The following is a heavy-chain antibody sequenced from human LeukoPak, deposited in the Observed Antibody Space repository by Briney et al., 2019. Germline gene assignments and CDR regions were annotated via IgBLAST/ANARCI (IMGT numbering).Heavy chain of an antibody. V-gene: IGHV7-4-1*02. Sequence: ASVKVSCKASGYTFTSYDINWVRQAPGQGLEWMGWINTNTGNPTYAQGFTGRFVFSLDTSVSTAYLLISSLKAEDTAVYFCARSPCGGGTCYSPDYWGQGTLVTVSS. J-gene: IGHJ4*02. CDR2: INTNTGNP. CDR3: ARSPCGGGTCYSPDY. CDR1: GYTFTSYD. D-gene: IGHD2-15*01.